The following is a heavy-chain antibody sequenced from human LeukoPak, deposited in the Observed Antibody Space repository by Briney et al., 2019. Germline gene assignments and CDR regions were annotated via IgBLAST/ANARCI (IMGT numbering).Heavy chain of an antibody. D-gene: IGHD6-13*01. CDR1: GFTFGNYA. Sequence: GGSLRLSCEASGFTFGNYAMNWVRQAPGKGLEWVSTISGTGSSTYYADSAKGRFTISRDNSKDTLFLQLKSLTAADTAVYYCAKDRQQQLVLDYFYYWGQGTLVTVSS. J-gene: IGHJ4*02. CDR2: ISGTGSST. CDR3: AKDRQQQLVLDYFYY. V-gene: IGHV3-23*01.